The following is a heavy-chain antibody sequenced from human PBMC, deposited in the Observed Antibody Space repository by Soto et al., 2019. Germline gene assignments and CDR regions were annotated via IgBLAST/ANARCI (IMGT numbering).Heavy chain of an antibody. CDR3: ATWEMATHWLGLDY. CDR2: ISYDGGIK. V-gene: IGHV3-30*03. D-gene: IGHD6-19*01. Sequence: QVQLGESGGGVVQPGRSLRLSCAASGFSFSSYGMHWVRQAPGKGLEWVTVISYDGGIKFYADSVKGRFTISRDNSKSTLYLQMNSLRVEDKAVYYCATWEMATHWLGLDYWCQGALVSVSS. CDR1: GFSFSSYG. J-gene: IGHJ4*02.